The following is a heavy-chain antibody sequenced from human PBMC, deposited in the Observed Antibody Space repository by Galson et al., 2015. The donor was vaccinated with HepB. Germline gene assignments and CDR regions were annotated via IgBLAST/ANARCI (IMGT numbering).Heavy chain of an antibody. CDR1: GFTFSYYA. D-gene: IGHD6-19*01. J-gene: IGHJ4*02. CDR3: AKVFPEKTSGWYRQALYYFDS. Sequence: SLRLSCAASGFTFSYYAMSWVRQAPGKGLEWVSAITPSGDNTYSADSMKGRFTISRDNSKNTLFLQMNSLRADDTPIYFCAKVFPEKTSGWYRQALYYFDSWGQGTRVTVSS. CDR2: ITPSGDNT. V-gene: IGHV3-23*01.